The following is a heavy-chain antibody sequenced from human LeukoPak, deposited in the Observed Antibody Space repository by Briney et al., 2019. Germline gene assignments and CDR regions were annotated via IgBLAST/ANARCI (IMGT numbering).Heavy chain of an antibody. V-gene: IGHV4-39*01. CDR2: IYYSGST. CDR1: GGSISSSSYY. J-gene: IGHJ6*03. CDR3: ASHLADGYYYYYMDV. Sequence: SETLSLTCTVSGGSISSSSYYWGWIRQPPGKGLEWIGSIYYSGSTYYNPSLKSRVTISVDTSKNQFSLKLSSVTAADTAVYYCASHLADGYYYYYMDVWGKGTTVTISS. D-gene: IGHD5-24*01.